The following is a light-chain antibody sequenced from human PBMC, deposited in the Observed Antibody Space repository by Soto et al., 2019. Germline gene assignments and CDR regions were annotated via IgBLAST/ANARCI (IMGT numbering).Light chain of an antibody. Sequence: IQMPQSPSTLSASVGDRVTVTCRASQSITGWLAWFQQKPGKAPKLLISKASKLESGVPSRFSGSGSGTDFTLTISGLQPDDFATYYCQQYNPYSPWTFGQGTKVDIK. CDR1: QSITGW. J-gene: IGKJ1*01. CDR3: QQYNPYSPWT. V-gene: IGKV1-5*03. CDR2: KAS.